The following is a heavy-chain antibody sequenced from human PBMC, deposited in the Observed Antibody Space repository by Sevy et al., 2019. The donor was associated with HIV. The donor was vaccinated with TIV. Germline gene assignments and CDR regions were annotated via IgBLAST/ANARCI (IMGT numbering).Heavy chain of an antibody. J-gene: IGHJ4*02. CDR2: MWFDGSNT. CDR1: GFTFSTYG. V-gene: IGHV3-33*01. D-gene: IGHD4-17*01. CDR3: ARDLEFYDYGDYGPAFMPDY. Sequence: GGSLRLSCAASGFTFSTYGMHWVRQAPGKGLEWVAVMWFDGSNTYYEDSVKGRFTISRDIAKNTLDLQMNSLRAEDTAVYYCARDLEFYDYGDYGPAFMPDYWGQGTLVTVSS.